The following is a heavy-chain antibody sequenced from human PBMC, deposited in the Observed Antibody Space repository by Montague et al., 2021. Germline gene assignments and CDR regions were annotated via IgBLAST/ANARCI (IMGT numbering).Heavy chain of an antibody. D-gene: IGHD3-10*01. J-gene: IGHJ3*01. CDR3: SRDGGAMVRGVVTREVAFDV. V-gene: IGHV4-4*07. Sequence: GTTSYNSSLKSRVTMSMYTSRNQFSLSLSSVTAADTAVYYCSRDGGAMVRGVVTREVAFDVWGHGTMFTV. CDR2: GTT.